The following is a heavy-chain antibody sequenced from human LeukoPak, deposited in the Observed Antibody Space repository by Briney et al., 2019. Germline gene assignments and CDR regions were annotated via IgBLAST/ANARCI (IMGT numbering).Heavy chain of an antibody. Sequence: GRSLRLSCAASGFIFSDYGMPGVRQAPGKRLEWVAVMSYDGSNKYYADSVKGRFTISRDNSKNTLYLQMNSLIAEDTAVYYCARGIPADFWGQGTLVAVSS. J-gene: IGHJ4*02. CDR3: ARGIPADF. V-gene: IGHV3-30*03. CDR2: MSYDGSNK. CDR1: GFIFSDYG.